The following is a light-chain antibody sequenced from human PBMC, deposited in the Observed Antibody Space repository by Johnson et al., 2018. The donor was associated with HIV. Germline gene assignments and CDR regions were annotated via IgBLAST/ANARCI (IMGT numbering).Light chain of an antibody. CDR3: ATWDTSLSTGGV. CDR2: ENN. Sequence: QSVLTQPPSVSAAPGQKVTISCSGSSSNIGNNYVSWYQQLPGTAPKLLIYENNKRPSWIPDRFSGSKSGTSATLGITGLQTGDEADYYCATWDTSLSTGGVFGTGTKVTVL. CDR1: SSNIGNNY. V-gene: IGLV1-51*02. J-gene: IGLJ1*01.